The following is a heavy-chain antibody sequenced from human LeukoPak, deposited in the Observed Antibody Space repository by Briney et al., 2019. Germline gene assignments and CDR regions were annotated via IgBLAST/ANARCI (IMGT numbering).Heavy chain of an antibody. V-gene: IGHV4-61*02. CDR2: IYTSGST. D-gene: IGHD3-22*01. CDR3: ARDYYDSSGYDY. J-gene: IGHJ4*02. CDR1: GGSISSGSYY. Sequence: SQTLSLTCTVSGGSISSGSYYWSWIRQPAGKGLEWIGRIYTSGSTNYNPSLKSRVTISVDTSKNQFSLNLSSVTAADTAVNYCARDYYDSSGYDYWGQGTLVTVSS.